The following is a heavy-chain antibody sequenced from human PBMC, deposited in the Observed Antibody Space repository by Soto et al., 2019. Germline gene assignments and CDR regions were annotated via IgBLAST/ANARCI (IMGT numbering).Heavy chain of an antibody. J-gene: IGHJ6*02. Sequence: SVKVSCKAPGGTFSSYAMSWVGQAPVRGLEWMGGIIPIFGTANYPQKFQGRVTITADKSTTTAYMELSSLISGDTAVYYCEREDYYHSSRTFMDVWG. CDR2: IIPIFGTA. V-gene: IGHV1-69*06. D-gene: IGHD3-22*01. CDR1: GGTFSSYA. CDR3: EREDYYHSSRTFMDV.